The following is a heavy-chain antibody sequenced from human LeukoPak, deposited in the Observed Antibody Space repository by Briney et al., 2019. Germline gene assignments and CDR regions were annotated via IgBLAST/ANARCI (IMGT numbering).Heavy chain of an antibody. V-gene: IGHV1-2*02. CDR2: INPNSGGT. J-gene: IGHJ3*02. CDR1: GYTFTSYG. D-gene: IGHD6-19*01. CDR3: ASRFSGWYSRDVFDI. Sequence: GASAKVSCKASGYTFTSYGISWVRQAPGQGLEWMGWINPNSGGTNYAQKFQGRVTMTRDTSISTAYMELSRLRSDDTAVYYCASRFSGWYSRDVFDIWGQGTMVTVSS.